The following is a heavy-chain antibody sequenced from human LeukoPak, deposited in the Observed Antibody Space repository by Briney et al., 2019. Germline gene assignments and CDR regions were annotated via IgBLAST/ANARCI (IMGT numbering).Heavy chain of an antibody. CDR2: IKQDGSEK. J-gene: IGHJ6*04. D-gene: IGHD4-17*01. V-gene: IGHV3-7*01. CDR1: GFTFSSYW. CDR3: ARVACLYGDCPMDV. Sequence: PGGSLRLSCAASGFTFSSYWMSWVRQAPGKGLEWVANIKQDGSEKYYVDSVKGRFTISRDNAKNSLYLQMNSLRAEDTAVYYCARVACLYGDCPMDVWGKGTTVTVSS.